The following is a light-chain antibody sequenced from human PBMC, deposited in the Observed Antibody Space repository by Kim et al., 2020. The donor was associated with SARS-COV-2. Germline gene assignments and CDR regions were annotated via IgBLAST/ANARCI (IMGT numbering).Light chain of an antibody. CDR1: QRIGSN. CDR3: QQYNNWPRELA. Sequence: PGERATLSGRASQRIGSNLAWYQHKPGQAPRLLVYGASTRATGVPVRFSGSGSGTEFTLTISSLQSEDFAIYYCQQYNNWPRELAFGGGTKVDIK. V-gene: IGKV3D-15*01. CDR2: GAS. J-gene: IGKJ4*01.